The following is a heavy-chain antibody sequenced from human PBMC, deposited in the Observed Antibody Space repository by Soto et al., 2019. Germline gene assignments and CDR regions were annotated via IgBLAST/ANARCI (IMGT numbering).Heavy chain of an antibody. J-gene: IGHJ4*02. CDR1: EYTFSSYE. Sequence: PGGSLRLTCTASEYTFSSYEMSWVRQAPGKGLEWVSYISGSGSIVYYADSVKGRFTISRDNAKNSLFLQMNSLRADDTAVYYCARDLKGSYYGLEYWGQGTLVTVSS. D-gene: IGHD1-26*01. CDR2: ISGSGSIV. V-gene: IGHV3-48*03. CDR3: ARDLKGSYYGLEY.